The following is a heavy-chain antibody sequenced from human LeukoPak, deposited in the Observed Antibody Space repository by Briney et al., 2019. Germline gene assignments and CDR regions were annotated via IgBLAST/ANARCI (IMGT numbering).Heavy chain of an antibody. D-gene: IGHD5-18*01. CDR1: GGSISSSSYY. CDR2: IYYSGST. J-gene: IGHJ5*02. Sequence: PSETLSLTCTVWGGSISSSSYYWGWIRQPPGKGLEWIWSIYYSGSTYYNPSLKSRVTISVDTSKNQFSLKLSSVTAADTAVYYCARGGYSYGLRQPSENWIDPWGQGTLVTVSS. CDR3: ARGGYSYGLRQPSENWIDP. V-gene: IGHV4-39*07.